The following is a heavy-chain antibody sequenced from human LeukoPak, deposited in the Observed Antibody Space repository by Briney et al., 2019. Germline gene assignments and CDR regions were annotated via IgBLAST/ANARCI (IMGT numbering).Heavy chain of an antibody. D-gene: IGHD1-1*01. CDR3: VRKFPGYNGMDV. Sequence: PGGSLRLPCAASGFTFSSYFMHWVRQVPGKGLVWVSRINSDGTNKVYADSVKGRVTISRDNAENTLYLQMNSLRAEDTAVYYCVRKFPGYNGMDVWGQGTTVIVSS. CDR1: GFTFSSYF. CDR2: INSDGTNK. J-gene: IGHJ6*02. V-gene: IGHV3-74*03.